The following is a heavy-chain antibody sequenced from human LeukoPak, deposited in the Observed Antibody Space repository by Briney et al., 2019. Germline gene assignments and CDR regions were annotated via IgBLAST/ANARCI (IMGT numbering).Heavy chain of an antibody. CDR1: GFTFSSYW. CDR2: IKQDGSEK. CDR3: ARDPTTFPYYDFCSGYYSEMGYYFDY. D-gene: IGHD3-3*01. V-gene: IGHV3-7*05. Sequence: GGALRLSCADSGFTFSSYWMSWVRHAPGEGVEWVAHIKQDGSEKYYVDSVKGGFTISRDNAKNSLYLQMNSLRAEDTAVYYCARDPTTFPYYDFCSGYYSEMGYYFDYWGQGTLVTVSS. J-gene: IGHJ4*02.